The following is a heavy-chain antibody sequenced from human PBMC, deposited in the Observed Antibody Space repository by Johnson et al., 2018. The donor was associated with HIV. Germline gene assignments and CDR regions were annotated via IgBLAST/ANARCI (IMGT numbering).Heavy chain of an antibody. CDR1: GFTFDDFG. Sequence: MQLVESGGRVVRPGGSLRLSCAASGFTFDDFGMSWVRQAPGKGLEWVSGLNWHGGTTFYADAVKGRFTISRDNSKTTLYLQMNSLRAGDTAVYFCAREGAWEVRPGAFDIWGQGTMVTVSS. J-gene: IGHJ3*02. V-gene: IGHV3-20*04. CDR3: AREGAWEVRPGAFDI. CDR2: LNWHGGTT. D-gene: IGHD1-26*01.